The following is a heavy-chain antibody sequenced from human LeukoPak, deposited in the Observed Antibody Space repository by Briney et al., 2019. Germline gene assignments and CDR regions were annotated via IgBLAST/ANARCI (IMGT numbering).Heavy chain of an antibody. J-gene: IGHJ6*03. CDR3: AKEGVADYYYYMDV. CDR1: GFTFSSYG. Sequence: GGSLRLSCAASGFTFSSYGMHWVRQAPGKGLEWVAVISYDGSNKYYADSVKGRFTISRDNSKNALYLQMNSLRAEDTAVYYCAKEGVADYYYYMDVWGKGTTVTVSS. V-gene: IGHV3-30*18. CDR2: ISYDGSNK. D-gene: IGHD2-21*01.